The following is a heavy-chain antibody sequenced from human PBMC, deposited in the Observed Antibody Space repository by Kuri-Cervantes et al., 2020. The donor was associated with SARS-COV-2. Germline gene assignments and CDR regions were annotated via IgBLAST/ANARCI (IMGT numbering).Heavy chain of an antibody. CDR1: GFTFSSYD. D-gene: IGHD3-16*01. Sequence: GESLKISCAASGFTFSSYDMHRVRQATGKGLERVSAIGTAGDTYYPGSVKGRFTISRENAKNSLYLQMNSLRAGDTAVYYCARDLGGPRFGGMDVWGQGTTVTVSS. CDR3: ARDLGGPRFGGMDV. V-gene: IGHV3-13*01. CDR2: IGTAGDT. J-gene: IGHJ6*02.